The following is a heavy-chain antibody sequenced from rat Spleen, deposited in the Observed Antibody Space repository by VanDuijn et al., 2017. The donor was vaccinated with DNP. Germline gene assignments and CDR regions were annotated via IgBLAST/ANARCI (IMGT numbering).Heavy chain of an antibody. CDR2: ISTGGGNT. CDR3: ARDDYGSYGAMDP. D-gene: IGHD1-3*01. J-gene: IGHJ4*01. Sequence: EVQLVESGGGLVQPGRSMKLSCAASGFTFSNYYMAWVRQAPTKGLEWVAAISTGGGNTYYRDSVKGRFTISRDNAKSTLYLQMDSLRSEDTATYYCARDDYGSYGAMDPWGQGTSVTVSS. CDR1: GFTFSNYY. V-gene: IGHV5-25*01.